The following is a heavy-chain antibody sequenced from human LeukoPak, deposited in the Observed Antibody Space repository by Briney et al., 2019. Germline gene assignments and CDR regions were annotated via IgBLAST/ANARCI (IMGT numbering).Heavy chain of an antibody. CDR2: IIPIFGTA. CDR1: GGTFSSYA. V-gene: IGHV1-69*13. D-gene: IGHD2-8*01. CDR3: ARKGYCTNGVCYPSNWFDP. Sequence: SVKVSCKASGGTFSSYAISWVRQAPGQGLEWMGRIIPIFGTANYAQKFQGRVTITADESTSTAYMELSSLRSEDTAVYYCARKGYCTNGVCYPSNWFDPWGQGTLVTVSS. J-gene: IGHJ5*02.